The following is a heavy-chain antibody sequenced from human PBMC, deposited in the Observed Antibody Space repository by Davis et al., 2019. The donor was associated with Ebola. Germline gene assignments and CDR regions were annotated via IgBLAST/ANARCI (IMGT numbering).Heavy chain of an antibody. CDR1: GYTFTSYG. V-gene: IGHV1-18*01. CDR3: ARDPTYYDILTGYYTYAKYNWFDP. Sequence: AASVKVSCKASGYTFTSYGINWVRQATGQGLEWMGWISAYNGNTNYAQKFQGRVTITRDTSASTAYMELSSLRSEDTAVYYCARDPTYYDILTGYYTYAKYNWFDPWGQGTLVTVSS. J-gene: IGHJ5*02. D-gene: IGHD3-9*01. CDR2: ISAYNGNT.